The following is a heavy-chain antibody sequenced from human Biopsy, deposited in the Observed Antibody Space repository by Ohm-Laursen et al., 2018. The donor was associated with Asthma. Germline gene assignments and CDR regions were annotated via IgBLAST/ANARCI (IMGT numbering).Heavy chain of an antibody. CDR3: ARAVDYSHYYGIDV. J-gene: IGHJ6*02. Sequence: SVKVSCKTSGYTFNSAGITWVRQAPGQGLEWMGWISVYSGNTKVAQKLQDRVTMITDTSTSTAYMELRSQRSDDTAVYFCARAVDYSHYYGIDVWGQGTTVTVS. CDR2: ISVYSGNT. D-gene: IGHD3-10*01. CDR1: GYTFNSAG. V-gene: IGHV1-18*01.